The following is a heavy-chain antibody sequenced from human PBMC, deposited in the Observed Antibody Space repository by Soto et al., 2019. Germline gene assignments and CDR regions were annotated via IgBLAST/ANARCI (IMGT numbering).Heavy chain of an antibody. D-gene: IGHD3-22*01. Sequence: EVQLVESGGGLVKPGGSLRLSCAASGFTFSSDSMNWVRQAPGKGLEWVSSISSSSSYIYYADSVKGRFTISRDNAKNSLYLQMNSLRAEDTAVYYCASHPRDSSGYWYYFDYWGQGTLVTVSS. V-gene: IGHV3-21*01. J-gene: IGHJ4*02. CDR3: ASHPRDSSGYWYYFDY. CDR2: ISSSSSYI. CDR1: GFTFSSDS.